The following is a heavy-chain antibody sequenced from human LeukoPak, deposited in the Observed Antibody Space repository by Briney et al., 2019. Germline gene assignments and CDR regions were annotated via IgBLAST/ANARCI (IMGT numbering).Heavy chain of an antibody. CDR1: GYTFTGYY. CDR3: ATDQIVGATSSHYYYMDV. D-gene: IGHD1-26*01. V-gene: IGHV1-69*06. J-gene: IGHJ6*03. Sequence: ASVKVSCKASGYTFTGYYMHWVRQAPGQGLEWMGGIIPIFGTANYAQKFQGRVTMTEDTSTDTAYMELSSLRSEDTAVYYCATDQIVGATSSHYYYMDVWGKGTTVTVSS. CDR2: IIPIFGTA.